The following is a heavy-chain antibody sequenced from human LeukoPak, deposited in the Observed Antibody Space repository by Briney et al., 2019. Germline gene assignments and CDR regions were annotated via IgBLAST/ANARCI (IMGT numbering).Heavy chain of an antibody. V-gene: IGHV3-53*01. J-gene: IGHJ4*02. CDR2: IYSGGST. CDR1: GFTVSSNY. CDR3: ARLRYDSSGYSFDY. Sequence: PGGSLRLSCAASGFTVSSNYMSWVRQAPGKGLEWVSVIYSGGSTYYADSVKGRFTISRDNSKNTLYLQMNSLRAEDTAVYYCARLRYDSSGYSFDYWGQGTLVTVSS. D-gene: IGHD3-22*01.